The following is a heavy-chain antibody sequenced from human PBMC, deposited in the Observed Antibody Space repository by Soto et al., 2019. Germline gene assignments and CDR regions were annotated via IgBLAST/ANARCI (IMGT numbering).Heavy chain of an antibody. D-gene: IGHD3-22*01. Sequence: QVQLQQPGAEVKEPGSSVKVSCKTSGVTFNTYGISWVRQAPGQGLEWMGGILTVLATTHYAQKFQVRVTITEDETTNTVYMELTSLTSEDTAIYYCARNMTVVSGRLYFFDYWGQGTVVTVYS. CDR2: ILTVLATT. V-gene: IGHV1-69*01. CDR1: GVTFNTYG. J-gene: IGHJ4*02. CDR3: ARNMTVVSGRLYFFDY.